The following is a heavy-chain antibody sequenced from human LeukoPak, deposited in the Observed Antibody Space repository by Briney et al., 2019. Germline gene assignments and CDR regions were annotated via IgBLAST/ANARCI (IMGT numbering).Heavy chain of an antibody. V-gene: IGHV5-51*01. Sequence: PGESLKISCKGSGYSFTRYWIAWVRQMPGKDFEWMGIIYPGDSDARYSPSFQGQVTISVDKSISTAYLQWGSLKASDTAMYYCARQDGSATYYFDSWGQGTLVTVSS. J-gene: IGHJ4*02. D-gene: IGHD3-10*01. CDR3: ARQDGSATYYFDS. CDR2: IYPGDSDA. CDR1: GYSFTRYW.